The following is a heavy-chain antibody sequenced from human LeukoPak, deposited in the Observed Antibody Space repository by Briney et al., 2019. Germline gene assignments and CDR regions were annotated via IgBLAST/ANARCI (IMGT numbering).Heavy chain of an antibody. J-gene: IGHJ6*02. CDR1: GGTFINYA. CDR2: IIPIFGTA. Sequence: GASVTVSCKSSGGTFINYAISWVRQAPGQGLEWMGGIIPIFGTANYAQKFQGRVTITADESTSTAYMELSSLRSEDTAVYYCARELERWLQPVYGMDVWGQGTTVTVSS. D-gene: IGHD5-24*01. CDR3: ARELERWLQPVYGMDV. V-gene: IGHV1-69*13.